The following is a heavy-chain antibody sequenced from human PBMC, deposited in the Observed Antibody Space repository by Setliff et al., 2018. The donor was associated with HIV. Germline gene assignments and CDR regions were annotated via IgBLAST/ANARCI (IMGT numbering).Heavy chain of an antibody. V-gene: IGHV5-51*01. D-gene: IGHD6-6*01. J-gene: IGHJ5*02. Sequence: GESLKISCKASGYSFTNYWIGWVRQMPGKGLEWIGRIYPDDSDAEYNPSFEGHVTMSVDKSITTVYLQWTSLKSSDTAIYYCARRPSSYNWFDPWGQGTLVTVSS. CDR1: GYSFTNYW. CDR2: IYPDDSDA. CDR3: ARRPSSYNWFDP.